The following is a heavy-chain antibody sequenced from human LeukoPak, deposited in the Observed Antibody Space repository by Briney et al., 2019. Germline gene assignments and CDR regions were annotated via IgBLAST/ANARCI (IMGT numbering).Heavy chain of an antibody. CDR1: GGSISSYY. Sequence: SETLSLTCSVSGGSISSYYWSWIRQPAGKGLEWIGRIYTSGSTNYNPSLKSRVTMSVDTSKNQFSLKLSSVTAADTAVYYCARVYGSGSSYGMDVWGQGTTVTVSS. CDR3: ARVYGSGSSYGMDV. J-gene: IGHJ6*02. CDR2: IYTSGST. V-gene: IGHV4-4*07. D-gene: IGHD3-10*01.